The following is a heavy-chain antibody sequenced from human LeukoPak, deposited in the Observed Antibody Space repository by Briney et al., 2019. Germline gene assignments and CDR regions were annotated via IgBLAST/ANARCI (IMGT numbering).Heavy chain of an antibody. CDR1: GYSISSGYY. D-gene: IGHD5-18*01. J-gene: IGHJ4*02. V-gene: IGHV4-38-2*02. CDR2: IYHSGIT. CDR3: ARLRVRGYGYGPWEGPTWLDY. Sequence: SETLSLTCTVSGYSISSGYYWGWIRQPPGKGLAWIGGIYHSGITYYTPSLKSRVTVSVHTSKSQFSLKLSSVTAGHTAVYRCARLRVRGYGYGPWEGPTWLDYWGQGTLVTVSS.